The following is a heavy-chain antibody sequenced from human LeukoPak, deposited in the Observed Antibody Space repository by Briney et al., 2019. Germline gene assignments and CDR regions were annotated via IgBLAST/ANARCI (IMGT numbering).Heavy chain of an antibody. CDR2: ILTSGSDM. D-gene: IGHD5-18*01. J-gene: IGHJ4*02. CDR1: GFTFSSYA. Sequence: GGSLRLSCAASGFTFSSYAMSWVRQAPGKGLEWVSYILTSGSDMNYADSVKGRFTISRDNAKNSLYLQMNSLRDEDTAVYYCARILGYTQDYWGQGTLVTVSS. CDR3: ARILGYTQDY. V-gene: IGHV3-48*02.